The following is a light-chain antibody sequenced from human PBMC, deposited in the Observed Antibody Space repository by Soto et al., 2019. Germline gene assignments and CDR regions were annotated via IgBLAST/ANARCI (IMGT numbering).Light chain of an antibody. CDR1: SANIGSNY. CDR3: AAWDHTLSGHVV. CDR2: MNN. V-gene: IGLV1-47*01. J-gene: IGLJ2*01. Sequence: QSVLTQPPSASGTPGQTVTISCSGSSANIGSNYVYWYQQLQGTAPKHLIYMNNQQPSGVPDRVSVSKSCTDASLAISGLRLEDEADAYCAAWDHTLSGHVVFGGGTKVTVL.